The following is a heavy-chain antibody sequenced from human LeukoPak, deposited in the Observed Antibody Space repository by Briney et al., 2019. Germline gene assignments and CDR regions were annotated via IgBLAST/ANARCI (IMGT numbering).Heavy chain of an antibody. D-gene: IGHD1-1*01. V-gene: IGHV4-39*01. Sequence: SETLSLTCTVSGVSISSSNSYWGWIRQPPGKGLEWIVSIYYSGNTYYNASLKSQVSISIDTSKNQFSLKLTSVTAADTAVYYCARSALERLYGYYYYMDVXGKGTTVTVSS. CDR2: IYYSGNT. CDR3: ARSALERLYGYYYYMDV. CDR1: GVSISSSNSY. J-gene: IGHJ6*03.